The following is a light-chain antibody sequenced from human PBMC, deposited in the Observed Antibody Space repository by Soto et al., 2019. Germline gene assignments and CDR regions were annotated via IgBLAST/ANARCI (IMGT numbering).Light chain of an antibody. J-gene: IGLJ1*01. CDR3: SSFTTTSTHV. V-gene: IGLV2-14*01. CDR1: SSDIGAYDY. CDR2: EVN. Sequence: QSALTQPASLSGSPGQSITISCTGTSSDIGAYDYVSWFQQHPGKAPKLMISEVNNRPSGVSNRFSGSKSGNTAYLTISGLHVEDEAEYFCSSFTTTSTHVFGTGTKVTVL.